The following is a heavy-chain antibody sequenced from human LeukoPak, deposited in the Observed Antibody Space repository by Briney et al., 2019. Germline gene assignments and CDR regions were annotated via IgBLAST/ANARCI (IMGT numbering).Heavy chain of an antibody. CDR2: IYYSGST. CDR3: ARDLPSRGSYLFVGRPAEDAFDI. D-gene: IGHD1-26*01. J-gene: IGHJ3*02. V-gene: IGHV4-39*07. CDR1: GGSISSSSYY. Sequence: SETLSLTCTVSGGSISSSSYYWGWIRQPPGKGLEWIGSIYYSGSTYYNPSLKSRVTISVDTSKNQFSLKLSSVTAADTAVYYCARDLPSRGSYLFVGRPAEDAFDIWGQGTMVTVSS.